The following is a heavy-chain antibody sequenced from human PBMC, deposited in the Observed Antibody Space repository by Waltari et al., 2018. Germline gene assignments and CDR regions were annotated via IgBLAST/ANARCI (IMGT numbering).Heavy chain of an antibody. J-gene: IGHJ4*02. CDR3: AKDPGTVTAHFDF. V-gene: IGHV3-23*01. D-gene: IGHD2-21*02. CDR2: ISGSGDST. Sequence: EVQLLESGGGLVQPGGSLRLSCAASGFTFSSYAMRWVRQAPGKGLGWVSAISGSGDSTYLADSVKGRFTISRDNSKNTLYLQMNSLRAEDTAVYYCAKDPGTVTAHFDFWGQGTLVTVSS. CDR1: GFTFSSYA.